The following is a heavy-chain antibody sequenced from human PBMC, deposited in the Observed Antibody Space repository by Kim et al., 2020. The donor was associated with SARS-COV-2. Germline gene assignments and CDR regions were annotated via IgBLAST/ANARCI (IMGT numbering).Heavy chain of an antibody. CDR1: GFTFSSYA. V-gene: IGHV3-23*01. D-gene: IGHD3-22*01. CDR3: AKVLPYYYDSSGYYPGGGMDV. J-gene: IGHJ6*02. Sequence: GGSLRLSCAASGFTFSSYAMSWVRQAPGKGLEWVSAISGSGGSIYYADSVKGRFTISRDNSKNTLYLQMNSLRAEDTAVYYCAKVLPYYYDSSGYYPGGGMDVWGQGTTVTVS. CDR2: ISGSGGSI.